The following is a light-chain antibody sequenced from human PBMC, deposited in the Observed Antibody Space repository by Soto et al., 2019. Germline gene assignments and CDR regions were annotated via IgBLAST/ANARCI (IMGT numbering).Light chain of an antibody. Sequence: EIVMTQSPATLSVSPGERATLSCRASQSVSSNLAWYQQKPGQPPRLLIYGSSTRATGVPDRFSGSGSGTEFALIISSLQSEDVAVYYCQQYSNWPPAITFGQGTRLEIK. CDR2: GSS. CDR3: QQYSNWPPAIT. V-gene: IGKV3-15*01. CDR1: QSVSSN. J-gene: IGKJ5*01.